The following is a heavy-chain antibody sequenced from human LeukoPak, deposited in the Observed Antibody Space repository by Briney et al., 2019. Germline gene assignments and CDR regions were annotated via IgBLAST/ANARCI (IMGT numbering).Heavy chain of an antibody. CDR3: AKEHYDTYGYFDY. CDR1: GFTFSSYG. D-gene: IGHD3-22*01. CDR2: IRYDGSNK. J-gene: IGHJ4*02. V-gene: IGHV3-30*02. Sequence: PRGSLRLSCAASGFTFSSYGMHWVRQAPGKGLEWVAFIRYDGSNKYYADSVKGRFTISRDNSKNTLYLQMNSLRAEDTAVYYCAKEHYDTYGYFDYWGQGTLVTVSS.